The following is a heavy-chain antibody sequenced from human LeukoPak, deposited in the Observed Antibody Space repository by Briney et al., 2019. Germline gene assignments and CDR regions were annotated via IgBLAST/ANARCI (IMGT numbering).Heavy chain of an antibody. Sequence: GGSLRLSCAASGFTFSSYGMHWVRQAPGKGLEWVAVISYDVSNKYYADAVKGRFTISRDNSKNTLYLQMNSLRAEDTAVYYCAKDQNLGFWSGYYTGYGNWGQGTLVTVSS. D-gene: IGHD3-3*01. V-gene: IGHV3-30*18. J-gene: IGHJ4*02. CDR1: GFTFSSYG. CDR2: ISYDVSNK. CDR3: AKDQNLGFWSGYYTGYGN.